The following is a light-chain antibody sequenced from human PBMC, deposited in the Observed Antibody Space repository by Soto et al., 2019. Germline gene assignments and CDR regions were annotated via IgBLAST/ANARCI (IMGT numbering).Light chain of an antibody. Sequence: EIVLTQSPATLSLSPGERATLSCGASQSISSSYLAWYQQKTGLAPMLLIYDSSSRSTGIPDRFSGSGSGTDFTLTISRLEPEDVSVYYCQQYGNSPYTFGQGTKLEIK. CDR3: QQYGNSPYT. J-gene: IGKJ2*01. CDR1: QSISSSY. V-gene: IGKV3D-20*01. CDR2: DSS.